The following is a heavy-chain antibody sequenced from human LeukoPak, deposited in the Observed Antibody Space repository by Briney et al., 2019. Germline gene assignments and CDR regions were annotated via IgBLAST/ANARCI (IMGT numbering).Heavy chain of an antibody. CDR2: IKQDGSEK. CDR3: ARDRLLYYYDSGPTGHFQH. V-gene: IGHV3-7*01. D-gene: IGHD3-22*01. J-gene: IGHJ1*01. CDR1: GFTFSVYW. Sequence: GGSLRLSCAASGFTFSVYWMHWVRQAPGKGLEWVANIKQDGSEKYYVDSVKGRFTISRDNAKNSLYLQMSSLRADDTAVYYCARDRLLYYYDSGPTGHFQHWGQGTLVTV.